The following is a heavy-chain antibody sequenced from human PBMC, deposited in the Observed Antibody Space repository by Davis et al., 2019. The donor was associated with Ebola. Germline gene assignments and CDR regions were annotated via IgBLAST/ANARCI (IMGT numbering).Heavy chain of an antibody. Sequence: GGSLRLSCAASGFTFSSYAMHWVRQAPGKGLEWVAVISFDASSKVYADSVRGRFTLSRDNSRNTVFLQMNSLRAEDTAVYYCATGRRFGDLLTLRAYWGQGTLVTVSS. V-gene: IGHV3-30-3*01. CDR2: ISFDASSK. J-gene: IGHJ4*02. CDR1: GFTFSSYA. CDR3: ATGRRFGDLLTLRAY. D-gene: IGHD3-10*01.